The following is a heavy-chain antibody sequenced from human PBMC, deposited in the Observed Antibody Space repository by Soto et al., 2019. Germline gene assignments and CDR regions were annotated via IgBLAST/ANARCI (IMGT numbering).Heavy chain of an antibody. CDR2: IKQDGSEI. CDR3: ARDKIVGATFFDF. D-gene: IGHD1-26*01. J-gene: IGHJ4*02. V-gene: IGHV3-7*03. Sequence: GGSLRLSCAASGFIFNNYWMSWVRQTPGKGLEWVANIKQDGSEIYYLASVKGRFTISRDNAKNSLYLQMNSLRVEDTAMYYCARDKIVGATFFDFWGQGALVTVSS. CDR1: GFIFNNYW.